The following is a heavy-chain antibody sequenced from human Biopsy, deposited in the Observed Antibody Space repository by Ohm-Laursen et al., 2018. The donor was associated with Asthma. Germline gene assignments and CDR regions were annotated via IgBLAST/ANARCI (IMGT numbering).Heavy chain of an antibody. J-gene: IGHJ6*02. D-gene: IGHD5-12*01. CDR1: GDSISNYA. CDR3: ARGYSGSDRIVYYYSGLEV. CDR2: LIPVLGTP. Sequence: SVTASCKASGDSISNYAISWVRQAPGQGLEWMGGLIPVLGTPDHAQMFEGRVTITADESTSTAYMELSSLSSEDTAVYYCARGYSGSDRIVYYYSGLEVWGQGTTVTVSS. V-gene: IGHV1-69*13.